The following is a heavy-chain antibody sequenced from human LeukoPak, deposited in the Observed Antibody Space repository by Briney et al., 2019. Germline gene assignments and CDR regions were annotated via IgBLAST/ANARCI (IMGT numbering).Heavy chain of an antibody. CDR3: ARDRGGGHMDV. CDR2: IGTTGDT. Sequence: GGSLRLSCAASGFTFTTYDMHWVRQATGTGLEWVSAIGTTGDTYYPGSVKGRFTISRENAKNSLYLQMNSLRAGDTAVYYCARDRGGGHMDVWGKGTTVTISS. D-gene: IGHD2-15*01. V-gene: IGHV3-13*01. CDR1: GFTFTTYD. J-gene: IGHJ6*03.